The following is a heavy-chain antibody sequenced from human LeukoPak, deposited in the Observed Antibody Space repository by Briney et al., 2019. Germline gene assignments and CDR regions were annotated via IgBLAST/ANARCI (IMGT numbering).Heavy chain of an antibody. CDR3: TKDGGRTIMVVAASHY. D-gene: IGHD2-15*01. V-gene: IGHV3-23*01. CDR1: GFSFSTYA. J-gene: IGHJ4*02. CDR2: ISGRGDST. Sequence: GGSLRLSCAASGFSFSTYAMTWVRQAPGKGLEWVSVISGRGDSTYYADSVKGRFSISRDNSKNTVYLQMNSLSAGDTALYYCTKDGGRTIMVVAASHYWGQGTLVTVSS.